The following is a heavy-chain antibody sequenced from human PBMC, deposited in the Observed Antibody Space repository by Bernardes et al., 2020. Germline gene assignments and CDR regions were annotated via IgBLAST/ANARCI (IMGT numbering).Heavy chain of an antibody. CDR3: ARGGSGDGYYTFYGLDV. Sequence: SETLSLTCTVSGGSITFLYWNWIRQSPGKGLEWIGYVFDSGSTNYNPSLGSRVTISADTSKNQFSLKLTSVTTADTAVYYCARGGSGDGYYTFYGLDVWGKGITVTVSS. J-gene: IGHJ6*04. CDR2: VFDSGST. D-gene: IGHD3-3*01. CDR1: GGSITFLY. V-gene: IGHV4-59*11.